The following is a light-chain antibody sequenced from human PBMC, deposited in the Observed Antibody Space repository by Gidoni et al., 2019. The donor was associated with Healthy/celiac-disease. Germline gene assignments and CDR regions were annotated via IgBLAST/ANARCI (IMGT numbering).Light chain of an antibody. V-gene: IGLV3-1*01. Sequence: SYELTQPPSVSVSPGQTASITCSGDKLGDNYACWYQQKPGQSPVLVIYQGSKRPSGIPERFSGSNSGNTATLTISGTQAMDEADYYCQAWDSSTAHVVFGGGTKLTVL. CDR2: QGS. J-gene: IGLJ2*01. CDR1: KLGDNY. CDR3: QAWDSSTAHVV.